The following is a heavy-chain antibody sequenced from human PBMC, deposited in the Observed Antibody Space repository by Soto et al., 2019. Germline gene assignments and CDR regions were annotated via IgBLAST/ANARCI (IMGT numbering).Heavy chain of an antibody. Sequence: QVQLQESGPGLVKPSQTLSLTCTVSGDSISSTGFYWNWIRQHPGKGLEWIGYVYSSGSTYYDPSLKSRVTISVDTSKTQFSLRMTSVTAADTAIYYCARGFSSWTDNHSYYYMDVWGKGTTVTVSS. J-gene: IGHJ6*03. CDR3: ARGFSSWTDNHSYYYMDV. CDR1: GDSISSTGFY. D-gene: IGHD6-13*01. V-gene: IGHV4-31*03. CDR2: VYSSGST.